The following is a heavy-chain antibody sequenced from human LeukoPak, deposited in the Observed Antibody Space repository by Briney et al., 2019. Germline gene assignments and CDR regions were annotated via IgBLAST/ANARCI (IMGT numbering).Heavy chain of an antibody. CDR2: IYLVART. D-gene: IGHD3-10*01. J-gene: IGHJ6*03. CDR3: ARVEEGYGSGRRENYYYYYMDV. Sequence: SETLSPTCTVSGGSISRYYWSSIRQPPGKGLEWIGFIYLVARTNYNPSLKSRVTISVDTSKNQFSLKLSSVTAADTAVYYCARVEEGYGSGRRENYYYYYMDVWGKGTTVTISS. CDR1: GGSISRYY. V-gene: IGHV4-59*01.